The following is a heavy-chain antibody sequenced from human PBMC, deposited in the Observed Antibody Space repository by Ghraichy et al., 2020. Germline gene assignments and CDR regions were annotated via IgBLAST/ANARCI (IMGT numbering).Heavy chain of an antibody. Sequence: GGSLRLSCAASGFTFSSYGMHWVRQAPGKGLEWVAVISYDGSNKYYADSVKGRFTISRDNSKNTLYLQMNSLRAEDTAVYYCAKGPKRITMIAAGTAGLNWFDPWGQGTLVTVSS. D-gene: IGHD3-22*01. CDR3: AKGPKRITMIAAGTAGLNWFDP. J-gene: IGHJ5*02. CDR2: ISYDGSNK. CDR1: GFTFSSYG. V-gene: IGHV3-30*18.